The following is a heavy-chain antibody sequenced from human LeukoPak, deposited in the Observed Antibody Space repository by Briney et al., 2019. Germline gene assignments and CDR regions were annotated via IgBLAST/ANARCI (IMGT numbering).Heavy chain of an antibody. D-gene: IGHD6-19*01. CDR2: ISYDGSNK. CDR3: AKEIAVAGTPFDY. V-gene: IGHV3-30*18. CDR1: GFTFSSYG. Sequence: GGSLRLSCAASGFTFSSYGMHWVRQAPGKGLEWVAVISYDGSNKYYADSVKGRFTISRDNSKNTLYLQMNSLRAEDTAVYYCAKEIAVAGTPFDYWSQGTLVTVSS. J-gene: IGHJ4*02.